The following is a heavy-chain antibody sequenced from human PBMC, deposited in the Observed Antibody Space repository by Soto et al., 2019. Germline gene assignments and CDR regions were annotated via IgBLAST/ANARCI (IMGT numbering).Heavy chain of an antibody. CDR2: ISSSGSTI. Sequence: SGGSLRLSCAASGFTFSDYYMSWIRQAPGKGLEWVSYISSSGSTIYYADSVKGRFTISRDNARNSLYLQMDSLRAEDTAVYYCAREGYYGSGSYRYNWFDPWGQGTLVTVSS. D-gene: IGHD3-10*01. J-gene: IGHJ5*02. CDR3: AREGYYGSGSYRYNWFDP. V-gene: IGHV3-11*01. CDR1: GFTFSDYY.